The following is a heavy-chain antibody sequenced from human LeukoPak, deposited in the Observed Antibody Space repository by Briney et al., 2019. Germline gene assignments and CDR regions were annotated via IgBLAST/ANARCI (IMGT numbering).Heavy chain of an antibody. J-gene: IGHJ4*02. CDR1: GFTFSNYG. CDR3: AKERASRLPFDY. Sequence: GGSLRLSCAASGFTFSNYGMNWVRQAPGKGLEWVTAISASGGNTYYADSVQGRFTISRDNAKDTLYLQMNSLRAEDTALYYCAKERASRLPFDYWGQGTLVTVSS. V-gene: IGHV3-23*01. CDR2: ISASGGNT. D-gene: IGHD6-25*01.